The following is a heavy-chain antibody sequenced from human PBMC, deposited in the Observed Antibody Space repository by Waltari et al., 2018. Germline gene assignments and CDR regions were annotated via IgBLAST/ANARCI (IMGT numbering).Heavy chain of an antibody. CDR2: INHSGSN. CDR3: ARDYAFDI. V-gene: IGHV4-34*01. Sequence: QVQLQQWGAGLLKPSETLSLTCAVYGGSFSGYYWSWIRQPPGKGLEWIGEINHSGSNNYNPSLKSRVTISVDTSKNQFSLKLSSVTAADTAVYYCARDYAFDIWGQGTMVTVSS. J-gene: IGHJ3*02. CDR1: GGSFSGYY.